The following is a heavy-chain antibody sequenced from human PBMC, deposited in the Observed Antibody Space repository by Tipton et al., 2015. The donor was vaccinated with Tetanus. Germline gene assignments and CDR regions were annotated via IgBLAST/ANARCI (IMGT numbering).Heavy chain of an antibody. CDR1: GASFSSGTYY. CDR2: IYSYSGST. Sequence: TLSLTCTVSGASFSSGTYYWNWIHQPPGKGLEWIGSIYSYSGSTFQNPSLQSRVTTSLDTSKNQFSLKLASVTAADTAVYFCARANFDFSKKGPFDSWGQGILVIVSA. J-gene: IGHJ4*02. V-gene: IGHV4-39*07. CDR3: ARANFDFSKKGPFDS. D-gene: IGHD3/OR15-3a*01.